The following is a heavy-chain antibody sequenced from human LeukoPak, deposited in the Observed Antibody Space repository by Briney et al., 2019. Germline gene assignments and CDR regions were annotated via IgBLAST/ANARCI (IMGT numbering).Heavy chain of an antibody. Sequence: SETLSLTCAVYGGSFSGYYWSWIRQPPGKGLEWIGEINHSGSTNYNPSLKSRVTISVDTSKNQFSLKLSSVTAADTAVYYCARGPPLRYYYARDAFDIWGQGTMVTVSS. V-gene: IGHV4-34*01. J-gene: IGHJ3*02. CDR2: INHSGST. CDR1: GGSFSGYY. CDR3: ARGPPLRYYYARDAFDI. D-gene: IGHD3-10*02.